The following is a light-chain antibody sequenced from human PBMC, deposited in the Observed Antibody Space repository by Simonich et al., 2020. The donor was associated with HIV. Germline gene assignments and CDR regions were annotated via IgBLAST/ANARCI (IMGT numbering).Light chain of an antibody. V-gene: IGKV3-15*01. CDR1: QSVSSN. J-gene: IGKJ2*01. CDR2: GAS. CDR3: QQYNTWPLL. Sequence: EIVMTQSPATLSLSPGEIATLSCRASQSVSSNLAWYQQKPGQAPRLLIYGASTRATGIPARFSGSGSGTEFTLTISSMQSEDFVIYYCQQYNTWPLLFGQGTKLEIK.